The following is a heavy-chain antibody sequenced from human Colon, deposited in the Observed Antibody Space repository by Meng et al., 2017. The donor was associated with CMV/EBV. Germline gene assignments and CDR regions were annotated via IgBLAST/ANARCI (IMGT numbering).Heavy chain of an antibody. D-gene: IGHD5-18*01. CDR1: GASFISGNDY. Sequence: SETLSPTCTVSGASFISGNDYWSWIRQPPGKGLEWIGYIYYTGSTNYNADYNPSLKGRVTISVDTSKNQFSLKLSSVSAADTAVYYCARGSRRYSFGVYYYYGMDVWGQGTTVTVSS. CDR2: IYYTGST. V-gene: IGHV4-61*01. CDR3: ARGSRRYSFGVYYYYGMDV. J-gene: IGHJ6*02.